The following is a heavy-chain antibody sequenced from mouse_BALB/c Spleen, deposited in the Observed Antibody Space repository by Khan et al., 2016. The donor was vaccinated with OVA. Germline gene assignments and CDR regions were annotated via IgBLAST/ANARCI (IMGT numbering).Heavy chain of an antibody. Sequence: VQLQESGPGLVKPSQSLSLTCTVTGYSITSGYAWNWIRQFPGNKLEWMGYISYSGVTSYTPSLKSRISITRDTSKNQSFLQLNSVTTEDTATYDCARGNYDGYYFEYWGQGTTLTVSS. CDR2: ISYSGVT. J-gene: IGHJ2*01. CDR1: GYSITSGYA. D-gene: IGHD2-4*01. CDR3: ARGNYDGYYFEY. V-gene: IGHV3-2*02.